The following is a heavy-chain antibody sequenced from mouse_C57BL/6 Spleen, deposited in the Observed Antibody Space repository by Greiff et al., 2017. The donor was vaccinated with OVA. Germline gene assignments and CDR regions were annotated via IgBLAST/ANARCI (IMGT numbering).Heavy chain of an antibody. J-gene: IGHJ4*01. CDR2: ISSGGSYT. Sequence: EVKLMESGGDLVKPGGSLKLSCAASGFTFSSYGMSWVRQTPDKRLEWVATISSGGSYTYYPDSVKGRFTISRDNAKNTLYLQMSSLKSEDTAMYYCARIYDYDGYYAMDYWGQGTSVTVSS. CDR3: ARIYDYDGYYAMDY. V-gene: IGHV5-6*01. CDR1: GFTFSSYG. D-gene: IGHD2-4*01.